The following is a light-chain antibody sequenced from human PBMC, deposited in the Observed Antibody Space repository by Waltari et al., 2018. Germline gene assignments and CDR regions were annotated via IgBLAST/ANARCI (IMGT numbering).Light chain of an antibody. J-gene: IGLJ3*02. V-gene: IGLV1-36*01. Sequence: QSVLTQPPSVSEAPRQRVTISCSGSSSNIGNNAVSWYQQLPGKAPKVLIFYDDQRPSGVSARFSGSKSGTSASLAISGLQSEDEADYYCAAWDDSLDACVFGGGTKLTVL. CDR2: YDD. CDR3: AAWDDSLDACV. CDR1: SSNIGNNA.